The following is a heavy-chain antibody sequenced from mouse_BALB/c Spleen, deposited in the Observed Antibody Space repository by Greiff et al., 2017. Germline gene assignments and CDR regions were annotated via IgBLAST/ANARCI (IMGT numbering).Heavy chain of an antibody. Sequence: DVKLVESGGGLVQPGGSLRLSCATSGFTFTDYYMSWVRQPPGKALEWLGFIRNKANGYTTEYSASVKGRFTISRDNSQSILYLQMNTLRAEDSATYYCARVNYLYYFDYWGQGTTLTVSS. CDR1: GFTFTDYY. CDR2: IRNKANGYTT. V-gene: IGHV7-3*02. J-gene: IGHJ2*01. D-gene: IGHD5-5*01. CDR3: ARVNYLYYFDY.